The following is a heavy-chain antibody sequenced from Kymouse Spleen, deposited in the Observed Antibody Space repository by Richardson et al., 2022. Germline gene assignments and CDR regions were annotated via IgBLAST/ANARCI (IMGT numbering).Heavy chain of an antibody. CDR3: AREGNYVLYYYYYGMDV. J-gene: IGHJ6*02. V-gene: IGHV3-33*01. Sequence: QVQLVESGGGVVQPGRSLRLSCAASGFTFSSYGMHWVRQAPGKGLEWVAVIWYDGSNKYYADSVKGRFTISRDNSKNTLYLQMNSLRAEDTAVYYCAREGNYVLYYYYYGMDVWGQGTTVTVSS. CDR1: GFTFSSYG. CDR2: IWYDGSNK. D-gene: IGHD1-7*01.